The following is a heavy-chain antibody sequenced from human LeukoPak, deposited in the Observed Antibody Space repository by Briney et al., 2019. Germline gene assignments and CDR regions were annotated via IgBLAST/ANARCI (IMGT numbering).Heavy chain of an antibody. V-gene: IGHV3-9*01. CDR1: GFTFDDYA. D-gene: IGHD1-1*01. CDR3: ARGLERRRDYYMDV. J-gene: IGHJ6*03. Sequence: GGSLRLSCAASGFTFDDYAMHWVRQAPGKGLEWVSGISWNSGSIGYADSVKGRFTISRDNAKNSLYLQMNSLRAEDTAVYYCARGLERRRDYYMDVWGKGTTVTVSS. CDR2: ISWNSGSI.